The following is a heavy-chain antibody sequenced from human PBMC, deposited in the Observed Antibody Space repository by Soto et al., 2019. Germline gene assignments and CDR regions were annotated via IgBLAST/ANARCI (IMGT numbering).Heavy chain of an antibody. CDR3: ARGASIPDRYFDTLYYFDY. Sequence: EVQLVESGGGLVQPGGSLRLSCAASGFTFSSYDMHWVRQATGKGLEWVSAIGTAGDTYYPGSVKGRFTISRENAKNSLYLQMNSLRAGDTAVYYCARGASIPDRYFDTLYYFDYWGQGTLVTVSS. J-gene: IGHJ4*02. D-gene: IGHD3-9*01. CDR2: IGTAGDT. V-gene: IGHV3-13*01. CDR1: GFTFSSYD.